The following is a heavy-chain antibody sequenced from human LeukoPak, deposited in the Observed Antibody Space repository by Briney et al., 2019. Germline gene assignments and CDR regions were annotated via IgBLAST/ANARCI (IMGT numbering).Heavy chain of an antibody. V-gene: IGHV4-59*01. CDR3: ARDNFPSLSPVDY. J-gene: IGHJ4*02. Sequence: SETLSLTCTVSGGSISSYYWSWIRQPPGKGLEWIGYIYYSGSTNYNPSLKSRVTISVDTSKNQFSLKLSSVTAEDTAVYYCARDNFPSLSPVDYWGQGTLVTVSS. CDR1: GGSISSYY. D-gene: IGHD2-2*01. CDR2: IYYSGST.